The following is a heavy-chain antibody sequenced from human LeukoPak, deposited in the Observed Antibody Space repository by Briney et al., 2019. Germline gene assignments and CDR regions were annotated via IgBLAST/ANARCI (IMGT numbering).Heavy chain of an antibody. V-gene: IGHV3-43*01. CDR1: GFTFDDYT. CDR2: ISWDGSRT. Sequence: GGALRLSCAASGFTFDDYTMHWVRQVPGNGLEWVSLISWDGSRTYYADSVKGRFTISRDNNKHSLYLQMNSLRTEDTALYYCAKGLSILTGPNDYWGQGTLVTVSS. CDR3: AKGLSILTGPNDY. D-gene: IGHD3-9*01. J-gene: IGHJ4*02.